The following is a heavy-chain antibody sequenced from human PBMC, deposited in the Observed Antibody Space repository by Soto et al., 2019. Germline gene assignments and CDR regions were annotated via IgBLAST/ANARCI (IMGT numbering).Heavy chain of an antibody. Sequence: PSDTLSLTCTVSGGSVTNSSYYWGWIRQSPGKGLEWIGSAYYSGRSYPKSTVKNPVTISVDTSKNRFSLRLTSVTASDTAVYFCVSQRTTVPTQPYFDYGGPGALVTVSS. CDR1: GGSVTNSSYY. CDR2: AYYSGRS. D-gene: IGHD4-17*01. CDR3: VSQRTTVPTQPYFDY. V-gene: IGHV4-39*01. J-gene: IGHJ4*02.